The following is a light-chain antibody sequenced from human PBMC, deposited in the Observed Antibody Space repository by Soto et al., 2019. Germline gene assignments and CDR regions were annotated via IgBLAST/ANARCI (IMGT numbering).Light chain of an antibody. CDR3: NSYTSSSTRV. CDR1: SSDVGGYNY. V-gene: IGLV2-14*01. Sequence: QSVLTQPASVSGSPGQSINISCTGTSSDVGGYNYVSWYQQHPGKAPKLLIYEVNNRPSGVSIRFSGSKSGNTASLTISGLQAEDEADYYCNSYTSSSTRVFGGGTKLTVL. J-gene: IGLJ2*01. CDR2: EVN.